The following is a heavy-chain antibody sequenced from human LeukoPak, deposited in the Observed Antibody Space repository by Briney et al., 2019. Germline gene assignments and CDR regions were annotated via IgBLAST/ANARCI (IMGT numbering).Heavy chain of an antibody. CDR3: ARYYSHTSDWSEGGLDQ. CDR1: GFIFSSYA. Sequence: GGPLRLSCAASGFIFSSYAMHWVRQAPGKGLEWVAVIPYDGSNKYYADSVKGRFTISRDKSKNTLYLQMNSLRAEDTAVYYCARYYSHTSDWSEGGLDQWGQGTLVTVSS. D-gene: IGHD6-19*01. CDR2: IPYDGSNK. J-gene: IGHJ4*02. V-gene: IGHV3-30-3*01.